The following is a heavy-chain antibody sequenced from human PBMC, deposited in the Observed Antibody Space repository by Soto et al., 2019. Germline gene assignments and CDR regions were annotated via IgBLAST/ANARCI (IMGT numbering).Heavy chain of an antibody. CDR1: GYTFALYG. J-gene: IGHJ3*01. CDR3: ARDQGFCSRTRCALDACDV. D-gene: IGHD2-2*01. Sequence: QVQLVQSGAEAKKPGASMKVSCKASGYTFALYGMHWVRQAPGQSLEWMGWINAGNGITKYSQKFKGRVTITRDTSASTANMELSSLRSEDTSVYYCARDQGFCSRTRCALDACDVWSQGTMVTVS. V-gene: IGHV1-3*01. CDR2: INAGNGIT.